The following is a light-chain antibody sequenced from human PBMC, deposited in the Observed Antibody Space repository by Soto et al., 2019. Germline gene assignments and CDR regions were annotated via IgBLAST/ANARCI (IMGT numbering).Light chain of an antibody. J-gene: IGKJ3*01. CDR1: QSVSSNY. CDR3: QQYGSSHFT. Sequence: EIVLTQSPGTLSLSPGERATLSCRASQSVSSNYLAWYQQKTGQAPRLLIYCASSRATGIPDRFSGSGSGRDFTLTISGLEPEDFAVYYCQQYGSSHFTFGPGTKVDIK. CDR2: CAS. V-gene: IGKV3-20*01.